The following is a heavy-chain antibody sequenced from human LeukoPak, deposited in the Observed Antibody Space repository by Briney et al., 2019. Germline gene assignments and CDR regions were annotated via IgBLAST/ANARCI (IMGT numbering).Heavy chain of an antibody. D-gene: IGHD6-19*01. CDR1: GGTFSSYG. Sequence: SVKVSCKASGGTFSSYGITWVRQAPGRGLEWMGGIIPLFGTTDYAQKFQGRVSITADESTGTVYMGLSSLRSEDTAVYYCARVATHDDGSGTSMFYFDDWGQGTLVTVSS. V-gene: IGHV1-69*01. CDR3: ARVATHDDGSGTSMFYFDD. J-gene: IGHJ4*02. CDR2: IIPLFGTT.